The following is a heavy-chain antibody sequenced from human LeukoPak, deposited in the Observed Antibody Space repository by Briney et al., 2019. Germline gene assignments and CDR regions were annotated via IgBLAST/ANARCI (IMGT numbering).Heavy chain of an antibody. CDR2: VNPNSGDT. D-gene: IGHD5-24*01. V-gene: IGHV1-2*02. CDR1: GYTFTDYY. CDR3: ARAGDGYNIGLGY. J-gene: IGHJ4*02. Sequence: ASVKVSCKASGYTFTDYYIHWVRQAPGQGLEWMGWVNPNSGDTKYAQKFQGRVTMTRDTSISTAYMELSRLRSDDTAVYYCARAGDGYNIGLGYWGQGTLVTVSS.